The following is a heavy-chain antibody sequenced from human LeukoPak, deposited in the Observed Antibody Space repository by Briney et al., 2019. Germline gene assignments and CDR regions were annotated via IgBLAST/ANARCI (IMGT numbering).Heavy chain of an antibody. V-gene: IGHV1-18*01. D-gene: IGHD1-26*01. CDR3: ARVGARIDY. CDR1: GYTFATYG. Sequence: ASVKVSCKASGYTFATYGFSWVRQAPGQGLEWMGWISAYNGNTNYAQKLQGRVTMTTDTSTNSAYMELSSLRSDDTAVYYCARVGARIDYWGQGTLVTVSS. J-gene: IGHJ4*02. CDR2: ISAYNGNT.